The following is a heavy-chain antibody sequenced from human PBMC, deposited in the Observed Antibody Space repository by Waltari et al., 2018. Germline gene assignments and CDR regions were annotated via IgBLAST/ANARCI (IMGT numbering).Heavy chain of an antibody. CDR3: ATYIGASVGTAAFDV. Sequence: QLQLQESGPGLVKPSETLSLTCSVSGVSIPSNRHYWGCIRQPPGQGLGWFGTMSYAGATYSSPSLDSRVTVSRDTSKNQLSLKLVSVTAADTAVYYCATYIGASVGTAAFDVWGQGTMVTVSS. CDR2: MSYAGAT. D-gene: IGHD5-12*01. J-gene: IGHJ3*01. CDR1: GVSIPSNRHY. V-gene: IGHV4-39*01.